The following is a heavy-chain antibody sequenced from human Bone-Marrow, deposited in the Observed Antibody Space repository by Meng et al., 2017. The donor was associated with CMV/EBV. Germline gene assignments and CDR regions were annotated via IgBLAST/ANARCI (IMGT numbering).Heavy chain of an antibody. Sequence: ASVKVSCKASGYTFTSYGISWVRQAPGQGLEWMGWISAYNGNTNYAQKLQGRVTITRDMSTSTAYMELSSLRSEDTAVYYCAARIHILRVNTQDLSSREAFDLWGQGTMVTVSS. D-gene: IGHD2-15*01. CDR2: ISAYNGNT. CDR3: AARIHILRVNTQDLSSREAFDL. V-gene: IGHV1-18*01. CDR1: GYTFTSYG. J-gene: IGHJ3*01.